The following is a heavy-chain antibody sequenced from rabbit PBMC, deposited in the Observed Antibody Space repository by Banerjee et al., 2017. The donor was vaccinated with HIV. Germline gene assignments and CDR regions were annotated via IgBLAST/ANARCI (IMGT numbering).Heavy chain of an antibody. CDR3: VRDAVAPSSIDYSL. CDR2: IDAASSGST. V-gene: IGHV1S45*01. Sequence: QEQLVESGGGLVQPEGSLTLTCTASGFSFSNSYWIWWVRQAPGKGLEWIGSIDAASSGSTYYASWAKGRFTISKTSSTTVTLQMTSLTVADTATYLCVRDAVAPSSIDYSLWGQGTLVTVS. D-gene: IGHD1-1*01. CDR1: GFSFSNSYW. J-gene: IGHJ4*01.